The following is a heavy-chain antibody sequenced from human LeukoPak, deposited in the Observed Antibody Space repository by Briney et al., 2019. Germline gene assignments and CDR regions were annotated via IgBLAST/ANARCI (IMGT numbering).Heavy chain of an antibody. CDR2: IYYSGST. V-gene: IGHV4-39*02. Sequence: SETLSLTCTVSGGSISSSYYYWAWIRQPPGKGLQWIASIYYSGSTYYNSSLKSRVTISVDTSKNQFSLKLSSMTAADTAVYYCASDKGYSNNYFDYWGQGTLVTVSS. CDR1: GGSISSSYYY. CDR3: ASDKGYSNNYFDY. D-gene: IGHD6-13*01. J-gene: IGHJ4*02.